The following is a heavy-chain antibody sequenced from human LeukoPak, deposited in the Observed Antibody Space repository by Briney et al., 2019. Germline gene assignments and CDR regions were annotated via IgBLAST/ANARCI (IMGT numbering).Heavy chain of an antibody. D-gene: IGHD3-22*01. CDR2: INQDGSAK. Sequence: GGSLRLSCAASGFTLSSHWMTWVRQAPGKGLEWVANINQDGSAKYYVDSVKGRFTISRDNAKNSMYLQMNRLRVEDTAVYYCARGHYYYDSSGYYIYPPKDYGMDVWGQGTTVTVSS. V-gene: IGHV3-7*01. CDR3: ARGHYYYDSSGYYIYPPKDYGMDV. CDR1: GFTLSSHW. J-gene: IGHJ6*02.